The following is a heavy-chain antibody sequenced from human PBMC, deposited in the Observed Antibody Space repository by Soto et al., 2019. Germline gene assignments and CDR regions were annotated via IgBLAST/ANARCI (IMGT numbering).Heavy chain of an antibody. CDR3: ARVDILTVYGCMDV. CDR1: GYTFTSYY. CDR2: INPSGGST. D-gene: IGHD3-9*01. Sequence: ASVKVSCKASGYTFTSYYMHWVRQAPGQGLEWMGIINPSGGSTYYSPSLKSRVTISVDTSKNQFSLKLNSVTAADTAVYYCARVDILTVYGCMDVWGQGTTVTVSS. V-gene: IGHV1-46*01. J-gene: IGHJ6*02.